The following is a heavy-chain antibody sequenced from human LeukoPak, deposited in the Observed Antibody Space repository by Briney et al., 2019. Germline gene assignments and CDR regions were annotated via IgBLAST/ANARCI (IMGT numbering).Heavy chain of an antibody. V-gene: IGHV3-9*01. CDR2: ISWNSGSI. CDR1: GFTFDDYA. D-gene: IGHD3-22*01. Sequence: GGSLRLSCAASGFTFDDYAMHWVRQAPGKGLEWVSGISWNSGSIGYADSVKGRFTISRDNAKNSLYLQMNSLRAEDTAVYYCAKDLTYYYDSSGPLPDYWGQGTLVTVSS. J-gene: IGHJ4*02. CDR3: AKDLTYYYDSSGPLPDY.